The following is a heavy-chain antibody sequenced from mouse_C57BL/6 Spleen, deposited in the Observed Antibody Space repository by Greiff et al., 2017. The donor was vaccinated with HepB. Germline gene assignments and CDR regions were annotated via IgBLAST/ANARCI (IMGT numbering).Heavy chain of an antibody. CDR3: ARHEAYDAMDY. Sequence: EVKVVESGGDLVKPGGSLKLSCAASGFTFSSYGMSWVRQTPDKRLEWVATISSGGSYTYYPDSVKGRFTISRDNAKNTLYLQMSSLKSEDTAMYYCARHEAYDAMDYWGQGTSVTVSS. J-gene: IGHJ4*01. CDR1: GFTFSSYG. CDR2: ISSGGSYT. V-gene: IGHV5-6*01.